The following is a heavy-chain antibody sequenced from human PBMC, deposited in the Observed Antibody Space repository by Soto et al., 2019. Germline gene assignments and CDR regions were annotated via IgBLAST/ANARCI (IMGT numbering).Heavy chain of an antibody. D-gene: IGHD3-10*01. Sequence: GGSLRLSCAASGFTVSSNYMSWVRQAPGKGLEWVSVIYSGGSTYYADSVKGRFTISRDNSKNTLYLQMNSLRAEDTAVYYCARDHRRITMVRGATGAFDIWGQGTMVTVSS. CDR3: ARDHRRITMVRGATGAFDI. J-gene: IGHJ3*02. V-gene: IGHV3-66*01. CDR2: IYSGGST. CDR1: GFTVSSNY.